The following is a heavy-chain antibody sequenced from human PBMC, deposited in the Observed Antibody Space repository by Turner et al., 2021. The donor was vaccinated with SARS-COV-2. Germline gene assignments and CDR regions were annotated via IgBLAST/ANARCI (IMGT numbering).Heavy chain of an antibody. Sequence: QLQLPESGPGLVKPSETLSLTCTVSGGSISSSSYYWGWIRQPPGKGLEWIGRMYYSVGTYYNPCLKSGVTISVDTSKNQFSLKLSSVTDADTAVYYCARTYYDFWSGYYGTPGYFDYWGQGTLVTVSS. CDR2: MYYSVGT. CDR1: GGSISSSSYY. D-gene: IGHD3-3*01. J-gene: IGHJ4*02. CDR3: ARTYYDFWSGYYGTPGYFDY. V-gene: IGHV4-39*01.